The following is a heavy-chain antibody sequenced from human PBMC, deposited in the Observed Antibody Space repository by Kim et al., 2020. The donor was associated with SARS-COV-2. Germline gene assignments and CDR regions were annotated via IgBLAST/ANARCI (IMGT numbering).Heavy chain of an antibody. V-gene: IGHV4-34*01. CDR3: ARGGIAAAADY. Sequence: SDTLSLTCTVYGGSFSGYYWSWIRQPPGKGLEWIGEINHSGSTNYNPSLKSRVTISVDTSKNQFSLKLSSVTAADTAVYYCARGGIAAAADYWGQGTLVT. CDR2: INHSGST. D-gene: IGHD6-13*01. J-gene: IGHJ4*02. CDR1: GGSFSGYY.